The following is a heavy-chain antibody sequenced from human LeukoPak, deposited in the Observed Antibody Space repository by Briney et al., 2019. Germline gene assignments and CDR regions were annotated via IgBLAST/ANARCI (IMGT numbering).Heavy chain of an antibody. CDR2: ISGSGGST. V-gene: IGHV3-23*01. Sequence: GGSLRLSCAASGFTFSSYAMSWVRQAPGKGLEWVSAISGSGGSTYYADSVKGRFTISRDNSKNTLYLQMNSLRAEDTAVYYCARSHTQLWGPYYYYYMDVWGKGTTVTISS. CDR3: ARSHTQLWGPYYYYYMDV. J-gene: IGHJ6*03. D-gene: IGHD5-18*01. CDR1: GFTFSSYA.